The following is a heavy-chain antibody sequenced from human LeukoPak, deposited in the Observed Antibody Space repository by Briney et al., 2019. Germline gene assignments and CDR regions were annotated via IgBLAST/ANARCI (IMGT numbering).Heavy chain of an antibody. D-gene: IGHD4-17*01. J-gene: IGHJ4*02. CDR2: IIPIFGTA. CDR1: GGTFSSYA. CDR3: ARYDATVTRGFDY. Sequence: ASVKVSCKASGGTFSSYAISWVRQAPGQGLEWMGGIIPIFGTANYAQTFQGRVTITADESTSTAYMELSSLRSEDTAVYYCARYDATVTRGFDYWGQGTLVTVSS. V-gene: IGHV1-69*13.